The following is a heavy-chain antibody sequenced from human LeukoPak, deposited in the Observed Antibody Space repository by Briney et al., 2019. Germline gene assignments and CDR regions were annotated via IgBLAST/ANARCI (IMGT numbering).Heavy chain of an antibody. J-gene: IGHJ4*02. V-gene: IGHV1-2*02. CDR3: ARQLVVVIRTLFDY. D-gene: IGHD3-22*01. CDR1: GYTFIGFT. Sequence: ASVKVSCKASGYTFIGFTLNRMRQAPGQGLEWMGWINPNSGGTNYAQKFQGRVTMTRDTSISTAYMELSRLRSDDTAVYYCARQLVVVIRTLFDYWGQGTLVTVSS. CDR2: INPNSGGT.